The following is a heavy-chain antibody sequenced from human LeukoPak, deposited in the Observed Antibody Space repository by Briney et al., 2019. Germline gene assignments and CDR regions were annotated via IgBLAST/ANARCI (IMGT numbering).Heavy chain of an antibody. V-gene: IGHV4-59*12. D-gene: IGHD2-15*01. CDR3: ARALSGSRYCSGGSCDWFDP. CDR1: GGSISSYY. Sequence: SETLSLTCTVSGGSISSYYWSWIRQPPGKGLEWIGYIYYSGSTNYNPSLKSRVTISVDTSKNQFSLKLSSVTAADTAVYYCARALSGSRYCSGGSCDWFDPWGQGTLVTVSS. J-gene: IGHJ5*02. CDR2: IYYSGST.